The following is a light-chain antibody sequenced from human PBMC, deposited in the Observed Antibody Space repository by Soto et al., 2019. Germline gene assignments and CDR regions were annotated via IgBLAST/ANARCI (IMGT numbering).Light chain of an antibody. V-gene: IGKV3-20*01. J-gene: IGKJ2*01. Sequence: EIVLTQSPGTLSLSPGERATLSCRASQSVNSNFFAWYQQKPGQAPRLLIYGVSIRATGIPDRFTGSGSGXXXXXXXXXLEPEDFAIYYCQQYGNSPRTFGQGTKVEIK. CDR1: QSVNSNF. CDR2: GVS. CDR3: QQYGNSPRT.